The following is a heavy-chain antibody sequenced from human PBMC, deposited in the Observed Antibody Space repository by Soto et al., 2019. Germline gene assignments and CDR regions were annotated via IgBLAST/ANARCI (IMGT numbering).Heavy chain of an antibody. J-gene: IGHJ4*02. V-gene: IGHV3-23*01. CDR3: ATVHPNSPSFDY. Sequence: EVQLLESGGDLVQPGGSLRLSCAASGFTFSISAMSWVRQAPGKGLEWVSTTGGTGRTTYYADSVKGRFTVSRDNSKNTLELQMSSLRAEDSAVDYCATVHPNSPSFDYWGQGTLVTVSS. CDR1: GFTFSISA. CDR2: TGGTGRTT.